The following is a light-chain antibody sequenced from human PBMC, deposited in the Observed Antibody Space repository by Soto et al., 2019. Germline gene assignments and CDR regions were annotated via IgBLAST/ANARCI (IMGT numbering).Light chain of an antibody. CDR2: GAS. Sequence: EILMTESPATLSVSPGDSATLSCRASQSVSNNLAWYQQQPGQAPRLLIYGASTTASGIPARFSASGSGTEFTLTISSLQSEDFAVYYCQQYNNWPPWTFGQGTKVDIK. J-gene: IGKJ1*01. V-gene: IGKV3-15*01. CDR1: QSVSNN. CDR3: QQYNNWPPWT.